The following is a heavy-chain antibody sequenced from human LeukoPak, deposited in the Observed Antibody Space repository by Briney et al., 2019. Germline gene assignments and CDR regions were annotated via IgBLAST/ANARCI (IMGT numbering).Heavy chain of an antibody. V-gene: IGHV4-59*11. CDR2: IYYSGST. J-gene: IGHJ3*02. D-gene: IGHD1-26*01. CDR1: GGAFRDHQ. CDR3: AREDGTVWELLGGGAFDI. Sequence: SETLSLTYAVYGGAFRDHQWSWIRQPPGKGLEWIGYIYYSGSTNYNPSLKSRVTISVDTSKNQFSLKLSSVTAADTAVYYCAREDGTVWELLGGGAFDIWGQGTMVTVSS.